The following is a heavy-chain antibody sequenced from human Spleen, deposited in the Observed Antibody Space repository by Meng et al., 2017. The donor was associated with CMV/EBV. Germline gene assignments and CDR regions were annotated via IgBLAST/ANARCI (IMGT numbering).Heavy chain of an antibody. CDR2: ISSGSSYI. Sequence: GESLKISCAASGFTFSSYRMNWVRQAPGKRLEWVSSISSGSSYIYYADSMKGRFTISRDNAKNSLYLQMNSLRAEDTAVYYCARDSWTGTTVDYWGQGTLVTVSS. CDR1: GFTFSSYR. CDR3: ARDSWTGTTVDY. D-gene: IGHD1-7*01. J-gene: IGHJ4*02. V-gene: IGHV3-21*01.